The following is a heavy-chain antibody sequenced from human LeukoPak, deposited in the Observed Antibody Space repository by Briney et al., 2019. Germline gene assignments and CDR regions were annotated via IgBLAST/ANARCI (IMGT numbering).Heavy chain of an antibody. V-gene: IGHV5-51*01. CDR1: GYSFTNYW. Sequence: PGESLKISCKGSGYSFTNYWIGWVRQMPGKGLEWMGIIYPGDSHTRYSPSFQGQVTISADKSISTAYLQWSSLKASDTAMYYCARHKSNWGNKNAFDIWGQGTMVTVSS. CDR2: IYPGDSHT. J-gene: IGHJ3*02. CDR3: ARHKSNWGNKNAFDI. D-gene: IGHD7-27*01.